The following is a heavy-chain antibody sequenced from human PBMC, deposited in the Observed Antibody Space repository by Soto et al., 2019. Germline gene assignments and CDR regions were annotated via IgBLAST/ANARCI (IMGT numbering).Heavy chain of an antibody. CDR2: FIPIDGTA. V-gene: IGHV1-69*13. J-gene: IGHJ2*01. Sequence: SVKVSCKASGGSFSIYAISWVRQAPGQGLEWMGGFIPIDGTANYAQKFQGRVTMTEDASTDTAYMELSSLRSEDTAVYYCAPRFYGDYAWYFDLWGRGTLVTVSS. D-gene: IGHD4-17*01. CDR1: GGSFSIYA. CDR3: APRFYGDYAWYFDL.